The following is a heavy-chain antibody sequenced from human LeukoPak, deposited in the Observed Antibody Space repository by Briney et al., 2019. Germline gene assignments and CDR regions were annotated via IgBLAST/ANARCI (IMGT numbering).Heavy chain of an antibody. V-gene: IGHV1-18*01. J-gene: IGHJ4*02. CDR2: ISSYNGNT. Sequence: ASVKVSCKASGYTFTSYGISWVRQAPGQGLEWMGWISSYNGNTNYAQKLQGRVTMTTDTSTSAAYMELRSLRSDDTGVYYCARHTLYGSGSYYVYYFDYWGQGTLVTVSS. CDR1: GYTFTSYG. D-gene: IGHD3-10*01. CDR3: ARHTLYGSGSYYVYYFDY.